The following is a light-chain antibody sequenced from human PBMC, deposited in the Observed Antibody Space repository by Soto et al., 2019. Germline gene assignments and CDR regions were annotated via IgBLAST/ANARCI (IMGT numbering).Light chain of an antibody. J-gene: IGLJ1*01. V-gene: IGLV2-14*01. CDR2: EVS. CDR3: SSYTSSSTPYV. Sequence: QSVLTQPASVSLSPGQAIAISGTGTSSDVGGYNYVSWYQQHPGKAPKLMIYEVSNRPSGVSNRFSGSKSGNTASLTISGLQAEDAADYYCSSYTSSSTPYVLGTGTKVTVL. CDR1: SSDVGGYNY.